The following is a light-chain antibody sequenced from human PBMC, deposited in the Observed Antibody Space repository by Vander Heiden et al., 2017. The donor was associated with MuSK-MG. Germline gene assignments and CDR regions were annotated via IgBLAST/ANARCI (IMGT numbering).Light chain of an antibody. J-gene: IGLJ1*01. CDR2: EVS. CDR3: CSYTSSSTPLYV. V-gene: IGLV2-14*01. CDR1: SSDVGGNNY. Sequence: QSALTQPASVFAPPGQSTTISCTGTSSDVGGNNYVSWYQQQRGKAPKLLIYEVSNRPSGVSTRFSGSKSGYTASLTISGLQAEDEADYYCCSYTSSSTPLYVFGAGTTVTVL.